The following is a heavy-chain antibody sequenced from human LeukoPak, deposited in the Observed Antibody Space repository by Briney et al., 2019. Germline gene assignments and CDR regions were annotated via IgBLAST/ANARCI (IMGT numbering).Heavy chain of an antibody. CDR1: GGSISSYY. CDR2: IYYSGST. CDR3: ARRLYSGSPGHFYP. V-gene: IGHV4-59*08. D-gene: IGHD1-26*01. J-gene: IGHJ5*02. Sequence: SETLSPTCTVSGGSISSYYWRWIRQPPGKGLEWIGYIYYSGSTKYNPSLKRRVTISVDTSKKQFPLKQSSVTAADTAVYYCARRLYSGSPGHFYPWGQGALVTVSS.